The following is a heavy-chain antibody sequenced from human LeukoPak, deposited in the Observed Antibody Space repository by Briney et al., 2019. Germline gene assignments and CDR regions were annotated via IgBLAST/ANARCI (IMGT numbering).Heavy chain of an antibody. CDR3: ASPKGGYSYGLQYYFDY. J-gene: IGHJ4*02. D-gene: IGHD5-18*01. CDR2: ISSSSSYI. Sequence: PGGSLRLSCAASGFTFSSYSMNWVRQAPGKGLEWVSSISSSSSYIYYADSVKGRFTISRDNVKNSLYLQMNSLRAEDTAVYYCASPKGGYSYGLQYYFDYWGQGTLVTVSS. CDR1: GFTFSSYS. V-gene: IGHV3-21*01.